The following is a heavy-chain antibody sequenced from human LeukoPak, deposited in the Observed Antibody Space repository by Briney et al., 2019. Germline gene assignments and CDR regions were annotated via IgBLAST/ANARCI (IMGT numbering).Heavy chain of an antibody. CDR1: GYTFTSYG. CDR3: ARVLRYFGGGRPVDY. Sequence: GASVKVSCKASGYTFTSYGISWVRQAPGQGLEWMGWISAYNGNTNYAQKLQGRVTMTTDTSTSTAYMELRSLRSDDTAVYYCARVLRYFGGGRPVDYWGQGTLVTVSS. CDR2: ISAYNGNT. D-gene: IGHD3-9*01. J-gene: IGHJ4*02. V-gene: IGHV1-18*01.